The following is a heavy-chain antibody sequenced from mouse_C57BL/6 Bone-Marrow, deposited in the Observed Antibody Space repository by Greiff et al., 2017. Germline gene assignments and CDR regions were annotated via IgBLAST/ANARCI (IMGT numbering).Heavy chain of an antibody. J-gene: IGHJ3*01. D-gene: IGHD2-4*01. V-gene: IGHV1-54*01. CDR3: ARDDSAWFAY. CDR1: GYTFTSYW. Sequence: QVQLQQPGAELVKPGASVKLSCKASGYTFTSYWMQWVKQRPGQGLEWIGVINPGSGGTNYNEKFKGKATLTADKSSSTAYMQLSSLTSEDSAVYFCARDDSAWFAYWGQGTLVTVSA. CDR2: INPGSGGT.